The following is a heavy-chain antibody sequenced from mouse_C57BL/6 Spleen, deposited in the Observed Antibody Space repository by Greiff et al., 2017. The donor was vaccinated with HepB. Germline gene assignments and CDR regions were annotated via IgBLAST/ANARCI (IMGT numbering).Heavy chain of an antibody. CDR1: GYAFSSYW. J-gene: IGHJ2*01. Sequence: VQLQQSGAELVKPGASVKISCKASGYAFSSYWMNWVKQRPGKGLEWIGQIYPGDGDTNYNGKFKGKATLTADKSSSTAYMQLSSLTSEESAVYFCARSGDGSSPFDYWGQGITLTVSS. CDR2: IYPGDGDT. D-gene: IGHD1-1*01. CDR3: ARSGDGSSPFDY. V-gene: IGHV1-80*01.